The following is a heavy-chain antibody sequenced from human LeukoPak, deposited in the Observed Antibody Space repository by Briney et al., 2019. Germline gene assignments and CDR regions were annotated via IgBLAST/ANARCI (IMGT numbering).Heavy chain of an antibody. J-gene: IGHJ5*02. CDR1: GYTFTSYG. Sequence: ASVKVSCKASGYTFTSYGISWVRQAPGQGLEWMGWISAYNGNTNYAQKLQGRVTMTTDTSTSTAYMELSSLRSEDTAVYYCARGRGMKADLWFGELYPWGQGTLVTVSS. CDR2: ISAYNGNT. CDR3: ARGRGMKADLWFGELYP. V-gene: IGHV1-18*01. D-gene: IGHD3-10*01.